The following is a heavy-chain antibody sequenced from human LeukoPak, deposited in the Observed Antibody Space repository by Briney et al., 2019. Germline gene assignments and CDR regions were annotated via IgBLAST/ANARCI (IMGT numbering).Heavy chain of an antibody. Sequence: PGGSLRLSCVGSGFTFSNNPLSWVRQAPGKGLEWVSAISGSGGNTYYADSVRGLFTISRDNSKNTLFLQMNTLRADDTAVYYCATTKQARRYFDYWGQGTLVTVSS. CDR3: ATTKQARRYFDY. CDR2: ISGSGGNT. D-gene: IGHD1-1*01. CDR1: GFTFSNNP. J-gene: IGHJ4*02. V-gene: IGHV3-23*01.